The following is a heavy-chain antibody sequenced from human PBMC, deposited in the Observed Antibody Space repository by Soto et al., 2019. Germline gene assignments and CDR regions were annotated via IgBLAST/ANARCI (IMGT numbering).Heavy chain of an antibody. D-gene: IGHD3-16*01. Sequence: SETLSLTCTVSGGSISSSSYYWGWIRQPPGKGLEWIGSIYYSGSTYYNPSLKSRVTISVDTSKNQLSLKLSSVTAADTAVYYCASRMGPTKRFDYWGQGTLVTVSS. J-gene: IGHJ4*02. V-gene: IGHV4-39*01. CDR2: IYYSGST. CDR3: ASRMGPTKRFDY. CDR1: GGSISSSSYY.